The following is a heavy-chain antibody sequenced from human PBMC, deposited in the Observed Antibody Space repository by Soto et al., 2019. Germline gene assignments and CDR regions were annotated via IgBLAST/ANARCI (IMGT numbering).Heavy chain of an antibody. J-gene: IGHJ6*03. CDR1: GFTFSSYA. CDR2: ISGSGGST. V-gene: IGHV3-23*01. CDR3: AKGLGNYYYYLDV. Sequence: EVQLLESGGGLVQPGGSLRLSCAASGFTFSSYAMSWVRQAPGKGLEWVSAISGSGGSTYYADSVKGRFTIARDNSKNTLYLQMNSLRAEDTAVYYCAKGLGNYYYYLDVWGKGTTVTVSS. D-gene: IGHD3-16*01.